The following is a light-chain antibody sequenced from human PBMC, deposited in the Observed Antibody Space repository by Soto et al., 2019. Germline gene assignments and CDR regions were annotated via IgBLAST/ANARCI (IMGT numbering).Light chain of an antibody. J-gene: IGLJ1*01. CDR2: EVT. CDR3: SSYTSSSSLV. V-gene: IGLV2-14*01. CDR1: SSDVGGYNY. Sequence: QSALTQPASVSGSPGQSITISCTGTSSDVGGYNYVSWYQQHPGKAPKLLIYEVTNRPSGVSDRFSGSKSGNTASLTISGLLTEDETDYYCSSYTSSSSLVFGTGTKVTV.